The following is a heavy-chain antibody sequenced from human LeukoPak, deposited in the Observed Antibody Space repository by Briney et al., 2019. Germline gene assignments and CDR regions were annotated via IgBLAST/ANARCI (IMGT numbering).Heavy chain of an antibody. CDR3: AKSQWFGELLSANDAFDI. D-gene: IGHD3-10*01. Sequence: PGGSLRLSCAASGFTFSSYGMHWVRQAPGKGLEWVAFIRYDGSNKHYADSVKGRFTISRDNSKNTLYLQMNSLRAEDTAVYYCAKSQWFGELLSANDAFDIWGQGTMVTVSS. CDR1: GFTFSSYG. CDR2: IRYDGSNK. J-gene: IGHJ3*02. V-gene: IGHV3-30*02.